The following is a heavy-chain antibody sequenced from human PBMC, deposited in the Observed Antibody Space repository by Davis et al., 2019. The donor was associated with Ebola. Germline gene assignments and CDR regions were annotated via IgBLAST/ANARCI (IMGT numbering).Heavy chain of an antibody. V-gene: IGHV1-18*01. CDR1: GYTFTSYG. D-gene: IGHD3-22*01. CDR2: ISAYNGNT. CDR3: AREYYDSSAFYHYYFEY. J-gene: IGHJ4*02. Sequence: ASVKVSCKASGYTFTSYGISWVRQAPGQGLEWMGWISAYNGNTNYAQKLQGRVTMTTDTSTSTAYMELRSLRSDDTAVYYCAREYYDSSAFYHYYFEYWGQGTLVTVSS.